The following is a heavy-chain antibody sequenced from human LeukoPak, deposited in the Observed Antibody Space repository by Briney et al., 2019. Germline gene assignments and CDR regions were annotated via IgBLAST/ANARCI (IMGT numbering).Heavy chain of an antibody. V-gene: IGHV4-34*01. D-gene: IGHD3-10*01. CDR3: ARGSVRGSGAAFGY. CDR1: GGSFSGYY. CDR2: INHSGST. J-gene: IGHJ4*02. Sequence: PSETLSLTCAVYGGSFSGYYWSWIRQPPGKGLEWIGEINHSGSTNYNPSLKSRVTISVDTSKNQFSLKLSSVTAADTAVYYCARGSVRGSGAAFGYWGQGTLVTVSS.